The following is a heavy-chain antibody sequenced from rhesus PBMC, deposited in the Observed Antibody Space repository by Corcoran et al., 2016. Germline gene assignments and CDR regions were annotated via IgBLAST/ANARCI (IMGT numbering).Heavy chain of an antibody. V-gene: IGHV4-127*01. CDR1: GYSISSGYG. D-gene: IGHD5-12*01. CDR3: ARGDGYSYSFDY. Sequence: QVQLQESGPGVVKPSETLSLTCAVSGYSISSGYGWSWIRQPPGKGLEWIGYIGGSSGSTNYNPYLKHRVTISKDTSKNQFSLKLSSVTAADTAVYYCARGDGYSYSFDYWGQGVLVTVSS. CDR2: IGGSSGST. J-gene: IGHJ4*01.